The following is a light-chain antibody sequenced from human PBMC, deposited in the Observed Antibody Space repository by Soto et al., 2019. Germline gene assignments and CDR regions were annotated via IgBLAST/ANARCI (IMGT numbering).Light chain of an antibody. CDR3: VSFTTKSSYV. V-gene: IGLV2-14*03. Sequence: QSVLTQPASVSGSPGQSITISCTGTNSDVGAYIYVSWYQQHPGKAPKLMVYDTNNRPSGVSNRFSGSKSANTASLTISGLQADDEADYYCVSFTTKSSYVFGTGTKVTVL. CDR2: DTN. J-gene: IGLJ1*01. CDR1: NSDVGAYIY.